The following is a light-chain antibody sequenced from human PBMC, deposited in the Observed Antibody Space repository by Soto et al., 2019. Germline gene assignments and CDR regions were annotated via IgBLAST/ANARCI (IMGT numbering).Light chain of an antibody. V-gene: IGKV3-20*01. CDR3: QQYGTLPRT. Sequence: EIVLTQSPGTLSLSPGERATLSCRASQSVSGNYFAWYQQKPGQAPRLLIYVGSTRATGIPDRFSGSGSGTDFTLTISRLEPEDCAVYYCQQYGTLPRTFGQGTRVDIK. J-gene: IGKJ1*01. CDR1: QSVSGNY. CDR2: VGS.